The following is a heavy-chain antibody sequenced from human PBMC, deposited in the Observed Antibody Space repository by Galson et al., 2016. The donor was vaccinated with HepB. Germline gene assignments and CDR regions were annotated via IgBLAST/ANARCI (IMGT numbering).Heavy chain of an antibody. Sequence: QSGAEVKKPGESLKISCKGSGYSFTSYWIGWMRQMPGKGLEWMGIIYSGDSDSRYSPSFQGQVTMSADKSTSTAYLQWSSLKASDTAMYYCAIQGAYSGYFDYWGQGTLVTVSS. V-gene: IGHV5-51*01. CDR2: IYSGDSDS. D-gene: IGHD1-26*01. CDR3: AIQGAYSGYFDY. J-gene: IGHJ4*02. CDR1: GYSFTSYW.